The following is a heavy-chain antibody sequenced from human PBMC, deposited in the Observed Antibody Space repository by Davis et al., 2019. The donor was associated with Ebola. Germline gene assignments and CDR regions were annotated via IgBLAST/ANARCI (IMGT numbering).Heavy chain of an antibody. Sequence: AASVKVSCKASGYTFTTYDIHWVRQATGQGLEWMGWMNPNSENTGYAQKFQGRVTMTRSTSISTAYKELSSLRSEDTAVYYCARGGYFDWLTRWHYYGMDVWGQGTTVTVSS. J-gene: IGHJ6*02. D-gene: IGHD3-9*01. CDR1: GYTFTTYD. V-gene: IGHV1-8*01. CDR2: MNPNSENT. CDR3: ARGGYFDWLTRWHYYGMDV.